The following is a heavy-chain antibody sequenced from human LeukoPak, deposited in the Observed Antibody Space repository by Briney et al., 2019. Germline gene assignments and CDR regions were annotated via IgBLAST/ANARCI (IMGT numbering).Heavy chain of an antibody. CDR3: ATGSSSSPVYWFDP. V-gene: IGHV1-2*02. CDR1: GYTFTGYY. J-gene: IGHJ5*02. Sequence: ASVKVSCKASGYTFTGYYMHWVRQAPGQGLEWMGWINPNGGGTNYAQKFQGRVTMTRDTSISTAYMELSRLRSDDTAVYYCATGSSSSPVYWFDPWGQGTLVTVSS. D-gene: IGHD6-6*01. CDR2: INPNGGGT.